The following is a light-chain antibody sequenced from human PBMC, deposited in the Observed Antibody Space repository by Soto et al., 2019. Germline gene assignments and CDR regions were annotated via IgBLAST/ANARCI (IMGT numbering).Light chain of an antibody. CDR2: DAS. V-gene: IGKV3-11*01. J-gene: IGKJ1*01. Sequence: EIVLTQSPATLSLSPGERATLSCRASQSVSSYLAWYQQKPGQAPRLLIYDASNRATGIPARFSGSGSGTDFTLTISSLEPEDFPVYYCQQRSNWPPWPFGQGTKVEIK. CDR1: QSVSSY. CDR3: QQRSNWPPWP.